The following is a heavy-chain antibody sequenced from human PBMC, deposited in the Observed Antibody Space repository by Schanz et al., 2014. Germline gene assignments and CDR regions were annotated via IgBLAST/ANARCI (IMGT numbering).Heavy chain of an antibody. Sequence: VQLVESGGGLVQPGGSLRLSCAASGFSVGNKYMNWVRQAPGKGLEWVSGFDAHDGRAYYADSAKGRFTISRDNSKSTLYVEMNSLRAEDTAVYYCTRDVRLDRRGNWFDPWGQGTLVTVSS. CDR2: DAHDGRA. D-gene: IGHD1-1*01. CDR3: TRDVRLDRRGNWFDP. J-gene: IGHJ5*02. V-gene: IGHV3-53*01. CDR1: GFSVGNKY.